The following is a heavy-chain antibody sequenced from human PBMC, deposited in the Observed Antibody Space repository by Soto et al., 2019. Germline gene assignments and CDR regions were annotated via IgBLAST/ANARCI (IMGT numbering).Heavy chain of an antibody. Sequence: ASVKVSCKASGYTFTSYGISWVRQAPGQGLEWMGWISAYNGNTNYAQKLQGRVTMTTDTSTSTAYMELRSLRSDDTAVYYCARGLKQQLVIIAADAFDIWGQGTMVTV. J-gene: IGHJ3*02. CDR1: GYTFTSYG. D-gene: IGHD6-13*01. CDR3: ARGLKQQLVIIAADAFDI. CDR2: ISAYNGNT. V-gene: IGHV1-18*01.